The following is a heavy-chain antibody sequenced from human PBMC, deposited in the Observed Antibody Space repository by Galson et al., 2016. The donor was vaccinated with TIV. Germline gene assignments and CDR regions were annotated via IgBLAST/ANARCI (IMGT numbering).Heavy chain of an antibody. CDR3: VRDRIVDATYYYYYFGMDV. D-gene: IGHD1-26*01. Sequence: SLRLSCAASGLSVNINYMTRVRQAPGKGLEWVSLISDGGNTYYSDSVKGRFTISRDKSKNTLYLQMNSLRVEDTAVYYCVRDRIVDATYYYYYFGMDVWGQGTAVTVSS. J-gene: IGHJ6*02. V-gene: IGHV3-66*02. CDR1: GLSVNINY. CDR2: ISDGGNT.